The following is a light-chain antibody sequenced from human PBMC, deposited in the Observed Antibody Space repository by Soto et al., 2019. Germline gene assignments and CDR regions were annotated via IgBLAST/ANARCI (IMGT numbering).Light chain of an antibody. J-gene: IGKJ3*01. CDR3: QQLSHWPFT. V-gene: IGKV3-11*01. CDR1: QSVGSY. Sequence: EIVLTQSPATLSLSPGERATLSCRASQSVGSYLAWYQQKPGQAPRLLIYEASKRATGIPARFSGSGSGTDFTLTISSLEPEDFALYYCQQLSHWPFTFGPGTKVEIK. CDR2: EAS.